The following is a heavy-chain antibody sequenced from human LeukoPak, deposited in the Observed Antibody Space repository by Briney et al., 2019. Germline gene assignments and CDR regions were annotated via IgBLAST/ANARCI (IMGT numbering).Heavy chain of an antibody. Sequence: SVKVSCKASGGTFTSYGISWVRQAPGQGLEWMGGIIPMFGTTKYAQKFQGRVTITADQSTKTAYMEMSSLRSEDTALYYCSTVGSSASDPYDYWGQGTLVTVSS. CDR3: STVGSSASDPYDY. D-gene: IGHD2-2*01. CDR2: IIPMFGTT. CDR1: GGTFTSYG. V-gene: IGHV1-69*13. J-gene: IGHJ4*02.